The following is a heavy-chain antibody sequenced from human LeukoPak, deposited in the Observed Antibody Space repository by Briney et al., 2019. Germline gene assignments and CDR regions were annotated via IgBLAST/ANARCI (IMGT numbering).Heavy chain of an antibody. V-gene: IGHV1-69*13. D-gene: IGHD3-22*01. CDR3: ARATYYYDSSGLCDY. J-gene: IGHJ4*02. Sequence: SVKVSCKASGGTFSSYAISWVRQAPGQGLEWMGGIIPIFGTANYAQKFQGRVTITADESTSTAYMELSSLRSEDTAVYYCARATYYYDSSGLCDYWGQGTLVTVSS. CDR2: IIPIFGTA. CDR1: GGTFSSYA.